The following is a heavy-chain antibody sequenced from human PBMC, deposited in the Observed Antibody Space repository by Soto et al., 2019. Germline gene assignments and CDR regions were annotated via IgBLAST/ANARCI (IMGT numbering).Heavy chain of an antibody. CDR2: IYHTGST. Sequence: SETLSLICAVPGGSISSGGYSWSWIRQPPGKGLEWIGYIYHTGSTYYNPSLESRVTISVDRSKNHFSLRLTSVTAADTAVYYCARAAAEQLAYFNYWGQGALVTVSS. D-gene: IGHD6-6*01. CDR1: GGSISSGGYS. V-gene: IGHV4-30-2*01. CDR3: ARAAAEQLAYFNY. J-gene: IGHJ4*02.